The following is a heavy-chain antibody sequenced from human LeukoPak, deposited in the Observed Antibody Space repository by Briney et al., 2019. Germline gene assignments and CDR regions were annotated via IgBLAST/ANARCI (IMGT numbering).Heavy chain of an antibody. CDR3: AREPGFDSSGYLDWFDP. V-gene: IGHV4-59*01. D-gene: IGHD3-22*01. CDR1: GGSISSYY. CDR2: ISYSGST. J-gene: IGHJ5*02. Sequence: SETLSLTCTVSGGSISSYYWSWIRQPPGKGLEWIACISYSGSTKYNPSLKSRVTISVDTSKNQLSLKLSSVTAADTAVYYCAREPGFDSSGYLDWFDPWGQGTLVTVSS.